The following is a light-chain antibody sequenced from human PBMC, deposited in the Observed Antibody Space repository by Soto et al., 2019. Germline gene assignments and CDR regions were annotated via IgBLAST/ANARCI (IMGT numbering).Light chain of an antibody. CDR2: VAS. CDR3: QQSYSAPRT. J-gene: IGKJ1*01. Sequence: DIQMTQSPSSLSASVGDRVTITCRASQSISSYLNWYQQKPGKAPNLLIYVASSLQSGVPSRFSGSGSGTDFTLTISSLQPEDFATYYCQQSYSAPRTFGQGTK. CDR1: QSISSY. V-gene: IGKV1-39*01.